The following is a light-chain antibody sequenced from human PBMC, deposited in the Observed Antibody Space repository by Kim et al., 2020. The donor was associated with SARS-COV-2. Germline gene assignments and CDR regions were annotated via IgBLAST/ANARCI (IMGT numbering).Light chain of an antibody. V-gene: IGKV3-20*01. Sequence: SPGERAILSCRASQSVSSSQLAWYQKKPGQPPRLLIYGASSRATGVPDRFSGSGSGTDFTLTIMRLEPEDFAVYYCQQYGTSPFSFGHGTKLEI. CDR1: QSVSSSQ. CDR3: QQYGTSPFS. CDR2: GAS. J-gene: IGKJ2*03.